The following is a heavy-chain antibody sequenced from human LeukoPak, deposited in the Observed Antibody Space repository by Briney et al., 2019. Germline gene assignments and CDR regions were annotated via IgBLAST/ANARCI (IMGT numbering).Heavy chain of an antibody. V-gene: IGHV3-23*01. Sequence: PGGSLRLSCAASGFTFSSYAMSWVRQAPGKGLEWVSAISGSGGSTYYADSVKGRFTISRDNSKNTLYLQMNSLRAEDTAVYYCAKALHDYGDYGNFQHWGQGTLVTVSS. D-gene: IGHD4-17*01. J-gene: IGHJ1*01. CDR3: AKALHDYGDYGNFQH. CDR2: ISGSGGST. CDR1: GFTFSSYA.